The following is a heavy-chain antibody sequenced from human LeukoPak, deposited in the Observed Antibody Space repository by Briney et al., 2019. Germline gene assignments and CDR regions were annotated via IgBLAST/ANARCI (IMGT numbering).Heavy chain of an antibody. CDR3: AAGSGGGYYFDY. Sequence: SETLSLTCAVYGGSFSGYYWSRIRQPPGKGLEWIGEINHSGSTNYNPSLKSRVTISVDTSKNQFSLKLSSVTAADTAVYYCAAGSGGGYYFDYWGQGTLVTVSS. V-gene: IGHV4-34*01. J-gene: IGHJ4*02. CDR1: GGSFSGYY. D-gene: IGHD2-15*01. CDR2: INHSGST.